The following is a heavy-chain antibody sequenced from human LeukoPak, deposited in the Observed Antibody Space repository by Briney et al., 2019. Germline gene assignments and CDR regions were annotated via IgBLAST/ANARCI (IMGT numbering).Heavy chain of an antibody. V-gene: IGHV1-18*01. J-gene: IGHJ3*02. Sequence: ASVKVCCKASGYTFTSYGISWVRQAPGQGLEWMGWISAYNGNTNYAQKLQGRVTMTTDTSTSTAYMELRSLRSDDTAVYYCARHFADDYYDSSATSDAFDIWGQGTMVTVSS. CDR3: ARHFADDYYDSSATSDAFDI. D-gene: IGHD3-22*01. CDR2: ISAYNGNT. CDR1: GYTFTSYG.